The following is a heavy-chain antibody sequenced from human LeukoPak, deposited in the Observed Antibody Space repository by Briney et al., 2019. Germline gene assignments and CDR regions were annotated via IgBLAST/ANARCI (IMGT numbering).Heavy chain of an antibody. CDR3: ARERGIAAAGTFSDY. Sequence: ASVTVSCKASGYTFTGYYMHWVRQAPGQGLEWMGWTNTNTGNPTYAQGFTGRFVFSLDTSVSTAYLQISSLKADDTAVYYCARERGIAAAGTFSDYWGQGTLVTVSS. V-gene: IGHV7-4-1*02. J-gene: IGHJ4*02. CDR2: TNTNTGNP. D-gene: IGHD6-13*01. CDR1: GYTFTGYY.